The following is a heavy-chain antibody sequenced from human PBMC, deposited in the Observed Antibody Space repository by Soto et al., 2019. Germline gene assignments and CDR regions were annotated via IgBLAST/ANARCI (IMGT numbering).Heavy chain of an antibody. CDR3: AKDRSSWSTHQCFDS. Sequence: SLRLSCAASGFTFSNYAMSWVRQAPGKGLEWASTISGSGISTFNADSVKGRFTISRDNSKNTLFLQMHSLRVEDTAVYYCAKDRSSWSTHQCFDSWGQGTLVTVSS. J-gene: IGHJ4*02. CDR1: GFTFSNYA. V-gene: IGHV3-23*01. CDR2: ISGSGIST. D-gene: IGHD6-13*01.